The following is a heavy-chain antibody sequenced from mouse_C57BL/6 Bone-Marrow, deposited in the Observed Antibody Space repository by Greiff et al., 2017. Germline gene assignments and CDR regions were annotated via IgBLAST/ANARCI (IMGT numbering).Heavy chain of an antibody. CDR3: ARREQTGSSYPYWYVDV. V-gene: IGHV1-20*01. Sequence: VQLKESGPELVKPGDSVKISCKASGYSFTGYFMNWVMQSHGKSLEWIGRINPYNGDTFYNQKFKGKATLTVDKSSSTAHMELRSLPTAASAVYYCARREQTGSSYPYWYVDVWGTGTTVTVSS. CDR2: INPYNGDT. CDR1: GYSFTGYF. J-gene: IGHJ1*03. D-gene: IGHD1-1*01.